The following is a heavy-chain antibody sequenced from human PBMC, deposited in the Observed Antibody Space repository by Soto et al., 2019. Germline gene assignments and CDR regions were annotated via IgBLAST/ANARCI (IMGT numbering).Heavy chain of an antibody. J-gene: IGHJ4*02. D-gene: IGHD2-8*01. CDR1: CGSISTHY. CDR2: IYYTGHA. CDR3: ARYYCTTDTRYYFDY. V-gene: IGHV4-59*11. Sequence: LSLTCTLSCGSISTHYWSWSRHTPGKGLEWIGYIYYTGHANYNPSLKSRISFSVDTSRNQFSLMLSSVTAADTAVYYCARYYCTTDTRYYFDYWGRGTLVTVSS.